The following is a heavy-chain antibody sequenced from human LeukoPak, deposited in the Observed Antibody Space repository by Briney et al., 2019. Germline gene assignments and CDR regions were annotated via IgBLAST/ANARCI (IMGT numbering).Heavy chain of an antibody. Sequence: GASVKVSCKASGYTFTNYTLNWVRQAPGQGLGWMGWIDTNTGNPTYAQGFIGRFVFSLDASVTTAYLQISSLKAEDTAVYYCARAYYQDSSGYDYWGQGTLVTVSS. CDR3: ARAYYQDSSGYDY. CDR1: GYTFTNYT. J-gene: IGHJ4*02. D-gene: IGHD3-22*01. CDR2: IDTNTGNP. V-gene: IGHV7-4-1*02.